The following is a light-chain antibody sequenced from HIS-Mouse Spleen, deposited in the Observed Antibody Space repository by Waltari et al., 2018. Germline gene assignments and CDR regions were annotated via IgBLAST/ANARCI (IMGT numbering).Light chain of an antibody. CDR3: CSYAGSYTLV. Sequence: QSALTQPRSVSGSPGQSVTIPCTGTSSDVGGYHYVSWYQQHPGKAPKLMIYDVSKRPSGVPDRFSGSKSGNTASLTISGLQAEDEADYYCCSYAGSYTLVFGGGTKLTVL. CDR2: DVS. V-gene: IGLV2-11*01. CDR1: SSDVGGYHY. J-gene: IGLJ2*01.